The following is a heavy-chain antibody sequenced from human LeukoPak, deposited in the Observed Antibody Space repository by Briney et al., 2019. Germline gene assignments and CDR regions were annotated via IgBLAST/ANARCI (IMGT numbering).Heavy chain of an antibody. V-gene: IGHV1-18*01. CDR3: ARVVVVTPRLWYYYYYYMDV. CDR1: GYTFTSYD. Sequence: GASVKVSCKASGYTFTSYDINWVRQATGQGLEWMGWMNPNSRNTNYAQKLQGRVTMTTDTSTSTAYMELRSLRSDDTAVYYCARVVVVTPRLWYYYYYYMDVWGKGTTVTVSS. D-gene: IGHD2-21*02. CDR2: MNPNSRNT. J-gene: IGHJ6*03.